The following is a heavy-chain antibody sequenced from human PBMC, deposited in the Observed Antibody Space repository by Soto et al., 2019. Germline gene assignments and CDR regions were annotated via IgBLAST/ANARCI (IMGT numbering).Heavy chain of an antibody. CDR2: ISGSGGST. Sequence: GGSLRLSCAASGFTFSSYAMSWVRQAPGKGLEWVSAISGSGGSTYYADSVKGRFTISRDNSKNTLYLQMNSLRAEDTAVYYCAKPTYDFWSGYSTYYFDYWGQGTLVTVSS. V-gene: IGHV3-23*01. J-gene: IGHJ4*02. D-gene: IGHD3-3*01. CDR1: GFTFSSYA. CDR3: AKPTYDFWSGYSTYYFDY.